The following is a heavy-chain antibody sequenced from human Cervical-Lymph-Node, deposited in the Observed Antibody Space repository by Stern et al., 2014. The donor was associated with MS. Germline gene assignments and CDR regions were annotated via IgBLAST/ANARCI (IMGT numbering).Heavy chain of an antibody. CDR2: IIPIIGIA. CDR1: GGTFNVYA. V-gene: IGHV1-69*01. CDR3: ARDGRHTNNYGLDV. Sequence: VQLVESGAEVKKPGSSVKVSCQASGGTFNVYAINLLRQAPGQGLEWMGGIIPIIGIANYAQKFQGSVMITADESTRTSSMQLSSLTSNDTAVYYCARDGRHTNNYGLDVWGQGTTVTVSS. J-gene: IGHJ6*02.